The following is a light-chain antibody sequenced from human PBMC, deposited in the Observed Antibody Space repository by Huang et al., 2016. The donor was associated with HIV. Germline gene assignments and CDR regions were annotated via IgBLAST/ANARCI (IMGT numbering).Light chain of an antibody. CDR2: GAS. CDR3: QQSDTSPQT. Sequence: EIVLTQSPGTLSLSPGERATLSCRASQSVSSDVAWYQQKPGQAPRLLIYGASTRATGIPDRFSGGGSGTDFTLTISRLEPEDFAVYYCQQSDTSPQTFGQGTKLEIK. CDR1: QSVSSD. V-gene: IGKV3-20*01. J-gene: IGKJ2*01.